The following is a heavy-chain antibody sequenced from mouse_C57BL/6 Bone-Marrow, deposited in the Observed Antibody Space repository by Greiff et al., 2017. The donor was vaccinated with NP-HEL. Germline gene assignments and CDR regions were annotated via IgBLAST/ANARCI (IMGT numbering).Heavy chain of an antibody. CDR2: IDPSDSYT. Sequence: QVQLQQPGAELVMPGASVKLSCKASGYTFTSYWMHWVKQRPGQGLEWIGEIDPSDSYTNYNQKFKGKSTLTVDKSSSTAYMQLSSLTSEDSAVYYCARYYGSSGGYFDVWGTGTTVTVSS. J-gene: IGHJ1*03. CDR3: ARYYGSSGGYFDV. D-gene: IGHD1-1*01. V-gene: IGHV1-69*01. CDR1: GYTFTSYW.